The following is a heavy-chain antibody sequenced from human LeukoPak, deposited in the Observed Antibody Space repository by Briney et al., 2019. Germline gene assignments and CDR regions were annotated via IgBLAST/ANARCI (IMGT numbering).Heavy chain of an antibody. CDR3: ARGTPLAIVVVPAAMSGSLDWFDP. CDR1: GGSFSGYY. CDR2: INHSGST. J-gene: IGHJ5*02. D-gene: IGHD2-2*01. Sequence: PSETLSLTCAAYGGSFSGYYWSWIRQPPGKGLEWIGEINHSGSTNYNPSLKSRVTISVDTSKNQFSLKLSSVTAAGTAVYYCARGTPLAIVVVPAAMSGSLDWFDPWGQGTLVTVSS. V-gene: IGHV4-34*01.